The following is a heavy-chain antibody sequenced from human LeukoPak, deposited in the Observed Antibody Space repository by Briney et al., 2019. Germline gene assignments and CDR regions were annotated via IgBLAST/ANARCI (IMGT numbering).Heavy chain of an antibody. Sequence: PGRSLRLSCAASGFTFNNYAMHWVRQAPGKGLEWVAVISYDGSNKYYADSVKGRFTISRDNSKNTLYLQMNSLRAEDTAVYYCAKGHSGSYHQPDAFDIWGQGTMVTVSS. CDR2: ISYDGSNK. CDR1: GFTFNNYA. V-gene: IGHV3-30-3*01. CDR3: AKGHSGSYHQPDAFDI. D-gene: IGHD1-26*01. J-gene: IGHJ3*02.